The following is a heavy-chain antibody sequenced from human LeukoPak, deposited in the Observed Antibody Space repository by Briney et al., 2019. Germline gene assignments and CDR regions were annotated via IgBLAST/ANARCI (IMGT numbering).Heavy chain of an antibody. CDR2: ISGSGGST. D-gene: IGHD6-19*01. V-gene: IGHV3-23*01. CDR3: AKGPLGPIALAGSLDY. J-gene: IGHJ4*02. Sequence: GGTLRLSCAASGFTFSSYGMSWVRQAPGKGLEWVSAISGSGGSTYYADSVKGRFTISRDNSKNPLYLQMNSLRAEDTALYYCAKGPLGPIALAGSLDYWGQGTLVTVSS. CDR1: GFTFSSYG.